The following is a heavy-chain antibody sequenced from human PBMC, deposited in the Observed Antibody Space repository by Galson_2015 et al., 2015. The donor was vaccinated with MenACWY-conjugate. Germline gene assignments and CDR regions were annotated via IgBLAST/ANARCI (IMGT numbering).Heavy chain of an antibody. V-gene: IGHV6-1*01. CDR1: GDSVSSHSAA. CDR3: ARVRGGSHNWVDP. J-gene: IGHJ5*02. D-gene: IGHD2-15*01. CDR2: TYYRSKWYN. Sequence: CAISGDSVSSHSAAWNWIRRSPSRGLEWLGRTYYRSKWYNDYAVSVKSRITINPDTSKNQFSLHLNSVTPEDTAVYYCARVRGGSHNWVDPWGQGTLVTVSS.